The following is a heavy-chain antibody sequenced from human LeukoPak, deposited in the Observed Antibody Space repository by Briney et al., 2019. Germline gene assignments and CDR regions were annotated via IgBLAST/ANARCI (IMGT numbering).Heavy chain of an antibody. J-gene: IGHJ4*02. CDR2: INPNSGGT. CDR1: GYTFTDYY. CDR3: ARARGPPNLLWFGELPLGY. D-gene: IGHD3-10*01. V-gene: IGHV1-2*02. Sequence: GASVKVSCKASGYTFTDYYMHWVRQAPGQGLEWMGWINPNSGGTNYAQKFQGRVTMTRDTSISTAYMELSRLRSDDTAVYYCARARGPPNLLWFGELPLGYWGQGTLVTVSS.